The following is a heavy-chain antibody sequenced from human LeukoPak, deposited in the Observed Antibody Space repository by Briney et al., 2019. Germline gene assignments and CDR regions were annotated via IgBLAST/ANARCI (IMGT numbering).Heavy chain of an antibody. D-gene: IGHD3-10*01. CDR2: IKQDGSEK. Sequence: GRSLRLSCAASGFTFSNYWMSWVRQAPGKGLEWVANIKQDGSEKYYVDSVTGRFTISRDNAKNSLYLQMNSLRAEDTAVYYCARWATSYDFWGQGTLVSVSS. V-gene: IGHV3-7*01. CDR1: GFTFSNYW. J-gene: IGHJ4*02. CDR3: ARWATSYDF.